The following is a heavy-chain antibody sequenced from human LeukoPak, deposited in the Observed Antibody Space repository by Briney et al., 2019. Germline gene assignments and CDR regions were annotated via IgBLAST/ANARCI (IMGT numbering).Heavy chain of an antibody. D-gene: IGHD2-2*01. CDR1: GGSIRSYN. J-gene: IGHJ3*02. Sequence: SETLSLTCTVSGGSIRSYNWHWIRQPAGKGLEWIGRIYSSGTTNYNASLMSRVTMSLDKSKSQFSLKLSSVTAADTAVYYCARIPTNAVPAAHNGFDIWGQGTMLTVSS. CDR2: IYSSGTT. CDR3: ARIPTNAVPAAHNGFDI. V-gene: IGHV4-4*07.